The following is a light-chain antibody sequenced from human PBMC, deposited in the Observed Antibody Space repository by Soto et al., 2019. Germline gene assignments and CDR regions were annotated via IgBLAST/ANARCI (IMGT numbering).Light chain of an antibody. Sequence: QSVLTQPPSASGTPGQRVTISCSGSSSNIGSNYVYWYQQLPGTAPKLLIYRNNQRPSGVPDRFSGSKSGTSASLAISGLRSEAEADYYCAAWDDRLSGHVFGTGTKLTVL. CDR3: AAWDDRLSGHV. V-gene: IGLV1-47*01. J-gene: IGLJ1*01. CDR2: RNN. CDR1: SSNIGSNY.